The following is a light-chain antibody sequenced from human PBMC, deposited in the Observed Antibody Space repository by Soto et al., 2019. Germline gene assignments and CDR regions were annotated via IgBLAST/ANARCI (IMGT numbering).Light chain of an antibody. CDR1: QTISSY. CDR2: AAS. V-gene: IGKV1-39*01. Sequence: DIQMTQSPSSLSASVGDRVTITCRASQTISSYLNWYQQKPGKAPKLLIYAASSLQSGVPSRFSGSGSGTDFTPTISSLQPDDFATYYDQQSHCIPSTFGQGTKLEIK. CDR3: QQSHCIPST. J-gene: IGKJ2*01.